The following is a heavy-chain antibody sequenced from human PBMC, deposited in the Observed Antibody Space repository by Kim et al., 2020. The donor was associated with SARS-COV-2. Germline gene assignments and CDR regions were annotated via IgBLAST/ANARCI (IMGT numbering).Heavy chain of an antibody. Sequence: SETLSLTCAVYGGTFSGYYWSWIRQTPGKGLEWIGEINHSGSTNYNTCLKRRDNIKAAKSKNQVSLKLSGGTAAGTAANYCGRGARKAGWVVVSRWY. CDR3: GRGARKAGWVVVSRWY. CDR2: INHSGST. J-gene: IGHJ2*01. V-gene: IGHV4-34*01. D-gene: IGHD3-22*01. CDR1: GGTFSGYY.